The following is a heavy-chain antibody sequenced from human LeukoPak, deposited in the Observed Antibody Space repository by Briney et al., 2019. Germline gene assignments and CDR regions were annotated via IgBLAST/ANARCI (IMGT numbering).Heavy chain of an antibody. CDR1: GFTFSSYS. Sequence: PGGSLRLSCAASGFTFSSYSMNWVRQAPGKGLEWVSSISSSSSYIYYADSVKGRFTFSRDNAKNSLYLQINSLRAEDTAVYYCARLGENADFDYWGQGTLVTVSS. J-gene: IGHJ4*02. CDR2: ISSSSSYI. CDR3: ARLGENADFDY. V-gene: IGHV3-21*01. D-gene: IGHD3-16*01.